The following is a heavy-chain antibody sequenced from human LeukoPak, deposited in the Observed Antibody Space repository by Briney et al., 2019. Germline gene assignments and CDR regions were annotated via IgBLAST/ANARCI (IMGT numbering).Heavy chain of an antibody. CDR1: GFTFSNYA. Sequence: GGSLRLSCAASGFTFSNYAMSWVRQAPGKGLEWVSALSATDYKTYYAESVKGRFTISRDNAKNTLYLQMNRLRAEDTAIYYCAKDLNYAFDYWGQGTLVTVSS. V-gene: IGHV3-23*01. D-gene: IGHD2-2*01. J-gene: IGHJ4*02. CDR3: AKDLNYAFDY. CDR2: LSATDYKT.